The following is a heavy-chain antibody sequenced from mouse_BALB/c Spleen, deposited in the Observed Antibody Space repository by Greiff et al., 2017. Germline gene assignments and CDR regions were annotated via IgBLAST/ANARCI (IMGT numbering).Heavy chain of an antibody. CDR2: ISYDGSN. Sequence: EVKLVESGPGLVKPSQSLSLTCTVTGYSITSDYAWTWIRQFPGNKLEWMGYISYDGSNNYNPSLKNRISITRDTSKNQFFLKLNSVTTEDTATYYCATYYGNPYYYAMDYWGQGTAVTVSS. CDR3: ATYYGNPYYYAMDY. CDR1: GYSITSDYA. J-gene: IGHJ4*01. D-gene: IGHD2-10*01. V-gene: IGHV3-6*02.